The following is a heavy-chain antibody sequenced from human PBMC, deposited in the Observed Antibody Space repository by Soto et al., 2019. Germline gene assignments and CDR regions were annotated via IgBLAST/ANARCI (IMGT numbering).Heavy chain of an antibody. CDR3: ARSGHCDGFRCSSFDL. D-gene: IGHD2-21*01. CDR1: GFTFSNYV. J-gene: IGHJ3*01. CDR2: IGGDGTDT. Sequence: DVQLLESGGGLVQPGGSLRLSCVASGFTFSNYVVNWVRQAPGKGLEWVSSIGGDGTDTYYPDSVKGRFTISRDNSKNTLYLQLNSLRAEETAVYYCARSGHCDGFRCSSFDLWGQGTGVTVSS. V-gene: IGHV3-23*01.